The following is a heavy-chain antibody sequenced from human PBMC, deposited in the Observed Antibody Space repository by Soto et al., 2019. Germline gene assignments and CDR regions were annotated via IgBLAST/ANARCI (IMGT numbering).Heavy chain of an antibody. D-gene: IGHD5-18*01. CDR1: GYPFTNYP. Sequence: ASVKVSCKASGYPFTNYPIQWVRQAPGQRLEWMGWIDGGSGNTKYSQKFQGRVTITRDSSASTAYMELSDLTSEDTAVYFCARDRYQPHTYESWGQGTLVTVSS. CDR3: ARDRYQPHTYES. V-gene: IGHV1-3*01. CDR2: IDGGSGNT. J-gene: IGHJ5*02.